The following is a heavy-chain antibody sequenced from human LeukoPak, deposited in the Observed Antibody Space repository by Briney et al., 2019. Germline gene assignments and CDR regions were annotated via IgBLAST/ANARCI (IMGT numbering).Heavy chain of an antibody. CDR1: GFTFSLYA. J-gene: IGHJ4*02. D-gene: IGHD3-3*01. CDR2: MNQDGSEK. V-gene: IGHV3-7*01. CDR3: AREGFLDY. Sequence: PGGSLRLSCAASGFTFSLYAMNWVRQAPGKGLEWVANMNQDGSEKNYVDSVKGRFTISRDNGKNSLYLQMNSLRAEDTAVYYCAREGFLDYWGQGTLVTVSS.